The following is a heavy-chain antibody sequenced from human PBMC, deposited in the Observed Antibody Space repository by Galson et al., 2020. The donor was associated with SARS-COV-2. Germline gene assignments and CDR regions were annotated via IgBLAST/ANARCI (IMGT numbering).Heavy chain of an antibody. D-gene: IGHD3-10*01. CDR2: ISGSGGST. Sequence: GGSLRLSCAASGFTFSSYAMSWVRQAPGKGLEWVSAISGSGGSTYYADSVKGRFTISRDNSKNTLYLQMNSLRAEDTAVYYCAKSPLLWFGELCGYWGQGTLVTVSS. V-gene: IGHV3-23*01. CDR1: GFTFSSYA. J-gene: IGHJ4*02. CDR3: AKSPLLWFGELCGY.